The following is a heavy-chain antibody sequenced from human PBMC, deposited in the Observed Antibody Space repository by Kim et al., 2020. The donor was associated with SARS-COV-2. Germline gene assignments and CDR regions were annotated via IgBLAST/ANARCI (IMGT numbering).Heavy chain of an antibody. Sequence: GGSLRLSCAASGFTFDDYAMHWVRQAPGKGVEWVSGISWNSGSIGYADSVKGRFTISRDNAKNSLYLQMNSLRAEDTALYYCAKVDTPPNIAAAGGNYYYYGMDVWGQGTTVTVSS. J-gene: IGHJ6*02. CDR3: AKVDTPPNIAAAGGNYYYYGMDV. CDR2: ISWNSGSI. V-gene: IGHV3-9*01. D-gene: IGHD6-13*01. CDR1: GFTFDDYA.